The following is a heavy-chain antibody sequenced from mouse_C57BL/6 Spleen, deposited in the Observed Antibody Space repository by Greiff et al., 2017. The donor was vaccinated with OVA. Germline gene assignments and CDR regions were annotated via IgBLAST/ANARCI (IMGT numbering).Heavy chain of an antibody. CDR2: IDPSDSET. D-gene: IGHD2-5*01. Sequence: QVQLQQPGAELVRPGSSVKLSCKASGYTFTSYWMHWVKQRPIQGLEWIGNIDPSDSETHYNQKFKDKATLTVDKSSSTAYMQLSSLTSEDSAVYYCARKSYSNYYAMDYWGQGTSVTVSS. CDR3: ARKSYSNYYAMDY. J-gene: IGHJ4*01. V-gene: IGHV1-52*01. CDR1: GYTFTSYW.